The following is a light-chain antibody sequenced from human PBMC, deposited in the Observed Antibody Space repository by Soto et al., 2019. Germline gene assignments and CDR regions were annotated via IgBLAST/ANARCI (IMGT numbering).Light chain of an antibody. Sequence: EIVLTQSPATLSVSPGERATLSCRASQSANNNLAWYQQKAGQAPRLLIYGASTRAPSVPARFSGSGFETEFALTISSLQAEEIAVYHCHQYNHWYTFGQGTKLEIK. CDR3: HQYNHWYT. J-gene: IGKJ2*01. CDR1: QSANNN. V-gene: IGKV3-15*01. CDR2: GAS.